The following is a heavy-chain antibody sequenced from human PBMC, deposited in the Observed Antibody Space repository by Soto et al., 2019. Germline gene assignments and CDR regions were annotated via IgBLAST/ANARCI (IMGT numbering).Heavy chain of an antibody. J-gene: IGHJ4*02. V-gene: IGHV4-39*01. CDR3: ARVIVAFNDPLDY. CDR1: GGSVRSSCYY. Sequence: PSETLSLTCTVSGGSVRSSCYYWAWIRQPPGKGLEWIGSLYSIGKTYRNPSLKSRVTMSDDTSKNKLSLRLSSVTAADTAVYYCARVIVAFNDPLDYCGQGTLVTVSS. CDR2: LYSIGKT. D-gene: IGHD2-15*01.